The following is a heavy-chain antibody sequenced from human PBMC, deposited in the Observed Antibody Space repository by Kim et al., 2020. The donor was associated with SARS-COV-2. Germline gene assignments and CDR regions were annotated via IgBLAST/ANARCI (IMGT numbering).Heavy chain of an antibody. CDR3: AKGSPVTMVRGFDHYFDY. D-gene: IGHD3-10*01. Sequence: KGRFTNSRDNSKTTLYLQMNSLRAEDTAVYYCAKGSPVTMVRGFDHYFDYWGQGTLVTVSS. J-gene: IGHJ4*02. V-gene: IGHV3-23*03.